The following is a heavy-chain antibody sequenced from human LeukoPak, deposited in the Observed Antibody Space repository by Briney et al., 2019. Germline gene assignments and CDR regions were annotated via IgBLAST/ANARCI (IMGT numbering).Heavy chain of an antibody. CDR3: ARGGSNIVVVPAANWFDP. V-gene: IGHV4-34*01. CDR1: GGSFSGYY. Sequence: SETLSLTCAVYGGSFSGYYWSWIRQPPRKGLEWIGEINHSGSTNYNPSLKSRVTISVDTSKNQFSLKLSSVTAADTAVYYCARGGSNIVVVPAANWFDPWGQGALVTVSS. D-gene: IGHD2-2*01. J-gene: IGHJ5*02. CDR2: INHSGST.